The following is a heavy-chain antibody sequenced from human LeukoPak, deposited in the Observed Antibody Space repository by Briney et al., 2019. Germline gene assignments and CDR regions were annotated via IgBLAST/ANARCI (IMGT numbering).Heavy chain of an antibody. CDR2: INSDSGGT. J-gene: IGHJ3*02. CDR3: ARDRTETSHSYDAFDI. Sequence: GASVKVSCKASGGTFSSYAITWARQAPGQGLEWMGWINSDSGGTNYAQKFQGRVTMTRDTSISTAYMELSSLRSDDTAVYYCARDRTETSHSYDAFDIWGQGTMVTVSS. V-gene: IGHV1-2*02. CDR1: GGTFSSYA.